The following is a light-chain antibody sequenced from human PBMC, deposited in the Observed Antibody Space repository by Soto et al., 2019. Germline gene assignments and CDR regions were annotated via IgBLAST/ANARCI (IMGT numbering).Light chain of an antibody. Sequence: QSVLTQPPSVSAAPGQKVTISCSGSSSNIEHNYVSWYQQLPGTAPKLLIYDNNKRPSGIPDRFSGSKSGTSATLGITGLQTGDEADYYCGTWDSSLSAVVFGGGTKLTVL. CDR2: DNN. J-gene: IGLJ2*01. CDR1: SSNIEHNY. CDR3: GTWDSSLSAVV. V-gene: IGLV1-51*01.